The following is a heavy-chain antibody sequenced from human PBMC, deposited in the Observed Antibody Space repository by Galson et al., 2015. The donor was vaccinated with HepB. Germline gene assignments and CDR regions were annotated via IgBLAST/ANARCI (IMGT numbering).Heavy chain of an antibody. CDR2: ISYDGSNK. V-gene: IGHV3-30*18. CDR3: AKWQSRSWVDY. J-gene: IGHJ4*02. D-gene: IGHD3-16*01. Sequence: SLRLSCAASGFTFSSYGMHWVRQAPGKGLEWVAVISYDGSNKYYADSVKGRFTISRDNSKNTLYLQMNSLRAEDTAVYYCAKWQSRSWVDYWGQGTLATVSS. CDR1: GFTFSSYG.